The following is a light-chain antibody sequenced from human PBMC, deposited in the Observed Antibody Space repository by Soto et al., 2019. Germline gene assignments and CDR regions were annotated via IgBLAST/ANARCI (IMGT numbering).Light chain of an antibody. CDR1: SGSVSTRNY. V-gene: IGLV8-61*01. Sequence: QTVVTQEPSFSVAPGGTGTLTCGLTSGSVSTRNYPSWYQQIPGQAPRTLIYNTNTRSSGVPDRFSGSILGNKADLTITGAQAEDESDYYCGRYVGSVIHWVFGGGTQLTVL. CDR3: GRYVGSVIHWV. J-gene: IGLJ3*02. CDR2: NTN.